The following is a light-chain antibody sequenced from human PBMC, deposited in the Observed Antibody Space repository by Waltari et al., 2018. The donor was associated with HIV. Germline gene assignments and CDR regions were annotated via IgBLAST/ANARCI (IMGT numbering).Light chain of an antibody. CDR3: QQYLTFSRT. CDR1: QSVNSS. V-gene: IGKV1-5*03. J-gene: IGKJ1*01. CDR2: KAS. Sequence: DIQMTQSPPTLSASVGDRVTITCRASQSVNSSLAWKQQKPGKAPNLLIFKASSLQNGVPPRFSGSGSGTDFTRTISGLQPDDFATYYCQQYLTFSRTFGQGTQV.